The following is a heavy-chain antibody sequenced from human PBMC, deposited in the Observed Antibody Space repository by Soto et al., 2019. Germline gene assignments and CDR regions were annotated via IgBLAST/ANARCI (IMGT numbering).Heavy chain of an antibody. D-gene: IGHD2-15*01. CDR3: VREPLYCSGGSCSIMGDAFDI. Sequence: VGSLRLSCGASGFTLTEIYMNWVRQAPGKGLKRVTVIYNEFTDYADSVRGRFSISTDSSKNALYLQMNSLRAEDSAVYYCVREPLYCSGGSCSIMGDAFDIWGQGTMVTVSS. CDR1: GFTLTEIY. CDR2: IYNEFT. J-gene: IGHJ3*02. V-gene: IGHV3-66*01.